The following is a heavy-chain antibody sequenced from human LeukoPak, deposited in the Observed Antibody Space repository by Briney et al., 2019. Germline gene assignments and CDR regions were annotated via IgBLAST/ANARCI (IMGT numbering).Heavy chain of an antibody. CDR1: GGTFSSYA. V-gene: IGHV1-69*13. D-gene: IGHD3-16*01. J-gene: IGHJ6*04. CDR2: IIPIFGTA. CDR3: ARESREVCYYCYYGMDV. Sequence: SVKVSCEASGGTFSSYAISWVRQAPGQGLEWMGGIIPIFGTANYAQKFQGRVTITADESTRTAYMELSSLRSEDTAVYYCARESREVCYYCYYGMDVWGKGTTVTVSS.